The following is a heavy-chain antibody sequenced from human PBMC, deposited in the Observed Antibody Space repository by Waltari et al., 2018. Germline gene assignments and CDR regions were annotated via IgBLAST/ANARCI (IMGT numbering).Heavy chain of an antibody. CDR2: IYTSGST. V-gene: IGHV4-61*02. D-gene: IGHD3-22*01. J-gene: IGHJ4*02. CDR1: GDSLSSGSYY. Sequence: QVQLRESGPGLVKPSQTLSLTCTVSGDSLSSGSYYWNWIRPPAGKGLEWIGRIYTSGSTNYNPSLKSRVTISVDTSKNKYSLKLSSVTADDTVVYYCAILYYDSSGYYLDYWGQGTLVTVSS. CDR3: AILYYDSSGYYLDY.